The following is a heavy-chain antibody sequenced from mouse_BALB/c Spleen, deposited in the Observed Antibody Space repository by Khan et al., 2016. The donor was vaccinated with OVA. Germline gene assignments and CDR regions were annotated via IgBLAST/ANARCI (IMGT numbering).Heavy chain of an antibody. CDR1: GYTFTDYY. V-gene: IGHV1-77*01. Sequence: QVQLKQSGAELARPGASVKLSCKASGYTFTDYYINWVKLRTGQGLEWIGEISPGSGDTYYNERFKGKATLTADKSSSTAYMQLSSLTCEASAVYFCARRNYFGYTFAYWGQGTLVTVS. J-gene: IGHJ3*01. CDR2: ISPGSGDT. CDR3: ARRNYFGYTFAY. D-gene: IGHD1-2*01.